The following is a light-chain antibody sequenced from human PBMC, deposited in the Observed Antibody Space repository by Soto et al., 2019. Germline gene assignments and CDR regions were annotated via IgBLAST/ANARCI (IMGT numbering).Light chain of an antibody. J-gene: IGKJ1*01. CDR3: QESHDSLWT. CDR2: GAS. CDR1: QSITNY. Sequence: DLQMTQSPPSLSASVGDRVIITCPASQSITNYLNWYYVKPEKAPKLLIYGASNLQSGVASRFSGSGSGTVYTLTISSLQPEDVGVYYCQESHDSLWTFGQGTKVEI. V-gene: IGKV1-39*01.